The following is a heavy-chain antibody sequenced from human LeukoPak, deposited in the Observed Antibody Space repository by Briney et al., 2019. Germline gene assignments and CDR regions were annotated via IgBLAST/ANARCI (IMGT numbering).Heavy chain of an antibody. V-gene: IGHV1-2*02. J-gene: IGHJ5*02. Sequence: ASVKVSCKASGYSFTDRYMHWVRQAPGQGLEWMGWINPNSGGTNYAQKFQGRVTMTTDTSMSTAYMELSRLTSDDTAVYYCARAGGRSWFDPWGQGTLVTVSS. CDR3: ARAGGRSWFDP. CDR1: GYSFTDRY. CDR2: INPNSGGT.